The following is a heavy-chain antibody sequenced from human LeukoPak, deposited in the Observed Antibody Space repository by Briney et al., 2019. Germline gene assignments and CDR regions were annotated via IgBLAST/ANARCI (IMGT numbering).Heavy chain of an antibody. CDR2: IYYSGST. Sequence: PSETLSLNCTVSGGSISSYYWSWIRQPPGKGLEWIGYIYYSGSTNYNPSLKSRVTISVDTSKNQFSLKLSSVTAADTAVYYCARGGNRRDGYNLDYWGQGTLVTVSS. CDR3: ARGGNRRDGYNLDY. V-gene: IGHV4-59*01. CDR1: GGSISSYY. D-gene: IGHD5-12*01. J-gene: IGHJ4*02.